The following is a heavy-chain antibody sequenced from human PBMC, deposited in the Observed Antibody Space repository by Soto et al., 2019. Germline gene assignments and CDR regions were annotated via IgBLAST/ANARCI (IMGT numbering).Heavy chain of an antibody. CDR1: GFMLNNYA. D-gene: IGHD3-16*01. CDR3: AQSPGNNGYDSCDF. V-gene: IGHV3-23*01. CDR2: ISGSGSTI. J-gene: IGHJ4*02. Sequence: EVQLLESGGGLLQPGGSLRLSCAAAGFMLNNYAMNWVRQAPGKGLEWVSSISGSGSTINYADSVRGRFTISRDTSKSTLYLQMDTLRAEDTSVYYCAQSPGNNGYDSCDFGGQGTLVTVSS.